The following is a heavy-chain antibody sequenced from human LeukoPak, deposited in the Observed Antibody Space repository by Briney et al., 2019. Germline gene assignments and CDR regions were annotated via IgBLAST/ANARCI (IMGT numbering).Heavy chain of an antibody. D-gene: IGHD3-10*01. CDR3: SRWNRFRLGYYGSGRLSGFDY. Sequence: PSETLSLTRTVAGGSISSYYWRWIRQPPGKGLEWIGYIYYRGSTKYNPSLKSRVTISVDTSNNHISQKLNSVTAADTAVLYCSRWNRFRLGYYGSGRLSGFDYWGQGTLVTVSS. CDR2: IYYRGST. CDR1: GGSISSYY. J-gene: IGHJ4*02. V-gene: IGHV4-59*01.